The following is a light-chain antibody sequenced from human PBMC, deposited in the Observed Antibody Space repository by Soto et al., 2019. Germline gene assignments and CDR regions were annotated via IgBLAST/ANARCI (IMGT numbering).Light chain of an antibody. CDR3: QQYGSSPRVT. J-gene: IGKJ1*01. CDR1: QSVSSSY. V-gene: IGKV3-20*01. Sequence: EIVLTQSPGTLSLSPEERATLSCRASQSVSSSYLAWYQQKPGQAPRLLIYGASSRATGIPDRFSGSGSGTDFTLTISRLEPEDFAVYYCQQYGSSPRVTFGQGTKVDIK. CDR2: GAS.